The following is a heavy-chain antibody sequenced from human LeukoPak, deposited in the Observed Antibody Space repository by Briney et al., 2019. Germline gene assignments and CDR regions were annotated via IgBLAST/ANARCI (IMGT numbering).Heavy chain of an antibody. J-gene: IGHJ4*02. CDR1: GFTFSSYG. V-gene: IGHV3-30*18. CDR3: AKDSGYDSLDY. Sequence: GGSLRLSCAASGFTFSSYGMHWVRQAPGKGLEWVAVISYDGSNKYYADSVKGRFTISRDNSKNTLYLQMNSLRAEDTAVYYCAKDSGYDSLDYWGQGTQVTVSS. CDR2: ISYDGSNK. D-gene: IGHD5-12*01.